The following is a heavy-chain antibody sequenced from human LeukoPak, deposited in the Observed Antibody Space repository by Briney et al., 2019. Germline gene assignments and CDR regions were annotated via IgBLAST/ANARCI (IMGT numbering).Heavy chain of an antibody. CDR1: RGSNSKGGYS. J-gene: IGHJ4*02. CDR3: AREIGGSGSFDY. CDR2: IYHSGST. Sequence: LSLTRAVSRGSNSKGGYSRRWTRQPPGEGREGIGYIYHSGSTYYNPSLKSRVTISVDRSKNQFSLKLSSVTAADTAVYYCAREIGGSGSFDYWGQGTLVTVSS. V-gene: IGHV4-30-2*01. D-gene: IGHD3-10*01.